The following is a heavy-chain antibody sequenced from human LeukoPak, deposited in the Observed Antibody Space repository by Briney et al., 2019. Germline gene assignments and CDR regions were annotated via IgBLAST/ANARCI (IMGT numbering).Heavy chain of an antibody. D-gene: IGHD5-18*01. Sequence: QSGGSLRLSCAASGFTFDDYTMHWVRQAPGTGLEWVSLITWDGGTTYYADSVKGRFTISRDRSTNSLYLQMNNLRSEDTALYYCAKDLGSYYSNSYFRGFDSWGQGTLVTVSS. CDR1: GFTFDDYT. V-gene: IGHV3-43*01. J-gene: IGHJ4*02. CDR3: AKDLGSYYSNSYFRGFDS. CDR2: ITWDGGTT.